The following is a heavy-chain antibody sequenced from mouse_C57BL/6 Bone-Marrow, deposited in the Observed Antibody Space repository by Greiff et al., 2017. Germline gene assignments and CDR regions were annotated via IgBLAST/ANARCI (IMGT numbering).Heavy chain of an antibody. D-gene: IGHD1-1*01. CDR1: GYTFTSYD. Sequence: QVQLKEPGPELVKPGASVKLSCKASGYTFTSYDIHWVKQRPGQGLEWIGRIYPRDGSTKYNEKFKGKATLTVDKSSSTAYMELHSLTSEDSAVYFCARKSYYYGSSYSYARYYWGQGTSVTVSS. J-gene: IGHJ4*01. CDR2: IYPRDGST. V-gene: IGHV1-85*01. CDR3: ARKSYYYGSSYSYARYY.